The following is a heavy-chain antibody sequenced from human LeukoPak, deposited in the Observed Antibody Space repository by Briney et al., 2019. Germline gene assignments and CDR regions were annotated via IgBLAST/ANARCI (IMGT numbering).Heavy chain of an antibody. CDR1: GYTFTGYY. V-gene: IGHV1-2*02. D-gene: IGHD6-6*01. J-gene: IGHJ5*02. CDR3: ARVWQLVTENWFDP. Sequence: ASVKVSCKASGYTFTGYYMHWVRQAPGQGLEWMGWINPNSGGTNYAQKLQGRVTMTTDTSTSTAYMELRSLRSDDTAVYYCARVWQLVTENWFDPWGQGTLVTVSS. CDR2: INPNSGGT.